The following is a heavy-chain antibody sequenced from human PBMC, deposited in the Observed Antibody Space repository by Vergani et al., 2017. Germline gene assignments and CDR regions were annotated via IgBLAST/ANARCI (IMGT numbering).Heavy chain of an antibody. V-gene: IGHV3-30*18. J-gene: IGHJ6*03. CDR2: ISYDGSNK. Sequence: QVQLVESGGGVVQPGRSLRLSCAASGFTVSSYAMHWVRQAPGKGLEWVAIISYDGSNKYYADSVKGRFTISRDNSKKTLYLQMNSLRAEDTAVYYCAKIGDSSSWYEDRDYDMDVWGKGTTVTVSS. CDR3: AKIGDSSSWYEDRDYDMDV. CDR1: GFTVSSYA. D-gene: IGHD6-13*01.